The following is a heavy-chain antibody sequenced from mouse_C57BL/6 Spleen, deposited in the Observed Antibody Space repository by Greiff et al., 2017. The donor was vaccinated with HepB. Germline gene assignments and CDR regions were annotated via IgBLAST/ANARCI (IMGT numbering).Heavy chain of an antibody. Sequence: QVQLQQPGAELVMPGASVKLSCKASGYTFTSYWMHWVKQRPGQGLEWIGEIDPSDSYTNYNQKFKGKSTLTVDKSSSTAYMQLSSLTSEDSAVYYCARSGVYYFDYWGQGTTLTVSS. CDR2: IDPSDSYT. CDR3: ARSGVYYFDY. CDR1: GYTFTSYW. V-gene: IGHV1-69*01. J-gene: IGHJ2*01.